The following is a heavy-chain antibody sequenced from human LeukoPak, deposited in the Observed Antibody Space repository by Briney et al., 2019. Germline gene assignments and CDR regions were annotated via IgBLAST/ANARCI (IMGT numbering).Heavy chain of an antibody. CDR1: GGSISSYY. CDR2: IYTSGST. D-gene: IGHD1-26*01. CDR3: ARERSEWELEYYFDY. Sequence: SETLSLTCTVSGGSISSYYWSWIRQPAGKGLEWIGRIYTSGSTNYNPSLKSRVTMSVDTSKNQFSLKLSPVTAADTAVYYCARERSEWELEYYFDYWGQGALVTVSS. V-gene: IGHV4-4*07. J-gene: IGHJ4*02.